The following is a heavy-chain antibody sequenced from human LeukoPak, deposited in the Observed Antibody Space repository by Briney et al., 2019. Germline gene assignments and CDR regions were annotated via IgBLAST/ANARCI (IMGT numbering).Heavy chain of an antibody. V-gene: IGHV5-51*01. CDR2: IYPGDSDT. D-gene: IGHD6-19*01. J-gene: IGHJ6*03. CDR3: ARRSKGSSGWKRTNYYYYMDV. Sequence: GESLKISCQGSGYSFTSFWIGWVRPMPGKGLEWMGIIYPGDSDTRYSPSFQGQVTISADKSISTAYLQWTSLQASDTAMYYCARRSKGSSGWKRTNYYYYMDVWGKGTTVTVSS. CDR1: GYSFTSFW.